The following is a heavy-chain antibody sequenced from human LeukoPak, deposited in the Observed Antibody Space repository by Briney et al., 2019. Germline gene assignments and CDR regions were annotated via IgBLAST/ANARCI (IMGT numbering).Heavy chain of an antibody. CDR1: GFTFSSYG. V-gene: IGHV3-30*18. J-gene: IGHJ4*02. CDR2: ISYDGSNK. Sequence: GGSLRLSCAASGFTFSSYGMHWVRQDPGKGLEWVAVISYDGSNKYYADSVKGRFTISRDNSKNTLYLQMNSLRAEDTAVYYCAKDYCSSTSCPNYWGQGTLVTVSS. D-gene: IGHD2-2*01. CDR3: AKDYCSSTSCPNY.